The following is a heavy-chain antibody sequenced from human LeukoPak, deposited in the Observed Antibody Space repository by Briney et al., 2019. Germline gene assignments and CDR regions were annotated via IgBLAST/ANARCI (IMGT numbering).Heavy chain of an antibody. Sequence: GASVKVSCKASGGTFSSYAISWVRQAPGQGLEWMGGIIPIFGTANYAQKFQGRVTITTDESTSTAYMELSSLRSEDTAVYYCARGGLGSGAGWYYFDYWGQGTLVTVSS. D-gene: IGHD1-14*01. CDR2: IIPIFGTA. CDR3: ARGGLGSGAGWYYFDY. J-gene: IGHJ4*02. V-gene: IGHV1-69*05. CDR1: GGTFSSYA.